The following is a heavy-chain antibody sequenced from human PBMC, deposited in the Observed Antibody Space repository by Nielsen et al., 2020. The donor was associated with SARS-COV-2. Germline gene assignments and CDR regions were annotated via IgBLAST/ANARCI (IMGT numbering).Heavy chain of an antibody. CDR3: AREDSWELLRTYDALDI. V-gene: IGHV3-30-3*01. CDR2: ISFDGSDE. J-gene: IGHJ3*02. CDR1: GFPFNSFA. Sequence: GESLKISCAASGFPFNSFATHWVRQAPGKGLEWVAVISFDGSDEYSADSVKGRFTISRDNAKNTLYLQMTSLRTEDTAVYYCAREDSWELLRTYDALDIWGQGAMVSVSS. D-gene: IGHD1-26*01.